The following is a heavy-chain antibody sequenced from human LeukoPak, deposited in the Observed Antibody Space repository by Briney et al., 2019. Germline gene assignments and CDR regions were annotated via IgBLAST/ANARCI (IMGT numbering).Heavy chain of an antibody. J-gene: IGHJ4*02. V-gene: IGHV4-59*01. CDR1: GGSISSYY. Sequence: SETLSLTCTVSGGSISSYYWSWIRQPPGKGLEWIGYIYYSGSTNYNPSLKSRVTISVDTSKNQFSLKLSSVTAADTAVYYCARGREEMATITPFDYWGQGTLVTVSS. CDR2: IYYSGST. CDR3: ARGREEMATITPFDY. D-gene: IGHD5-24*01.